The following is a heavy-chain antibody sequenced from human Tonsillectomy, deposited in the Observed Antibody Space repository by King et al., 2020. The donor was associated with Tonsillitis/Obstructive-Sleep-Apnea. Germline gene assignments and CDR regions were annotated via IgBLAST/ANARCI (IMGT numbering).Heavy chain of an antibody. CDR1: GYSFTNYW. Sequence: QLVQSGAEVKKPGASLKISCKGSGYSFTNYWIGWVRQMPGKGLEWMGIIYHGDSDTIYSPSFQDPVTISADKSISAAYLQLSSLKASDTAMYYCARHDVMGGYENSYYLDFWGKGTTVTVSS. J-gene: IGHJ6*03. D-gene: IGHD5-12*01. V-gene: IGHV5-51*01. CDR2: IYHGDSDT. CDR3: ARHDVMGGYENSYYLDF.